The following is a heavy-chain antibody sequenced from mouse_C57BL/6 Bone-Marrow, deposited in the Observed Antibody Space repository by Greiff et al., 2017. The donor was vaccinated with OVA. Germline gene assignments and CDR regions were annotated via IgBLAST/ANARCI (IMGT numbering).Heavy chain of an antibody. D-gene: IGHD1-1*01. V-gene: IGHV1-82*01. CDR1: GYAFSSSW. CDR2: IYPGDGDT. J-gene: IGHJ1*03. CDR3: ARKYYGSRGYFDV. Sequence: VKLMESGPELVKPGASVKISCKASGYAFSSSWMNWVKQRPGKGLEWIGRIYPGDGDTNYNGKFKGKATLTADKSSSTAYMQLSSLTSEDSAVYFCARKYYGSRGYFDVWGTGTTVTVSS.